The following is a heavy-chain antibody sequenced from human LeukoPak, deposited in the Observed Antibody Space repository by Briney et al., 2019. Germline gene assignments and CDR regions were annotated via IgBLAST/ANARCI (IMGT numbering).Heavy chain of an antibody. D-gene: IGHD6-13*01. CDR1: GFTLSSNY. CDR3: ARGGIAAAGFGYYYYGMDV. CDR2: ICSGGST. Sequence: GGSLRLSCAASGFTLSSNYMSWVRQARGKGLEWGSVICSGGSTYYPDSVKGRFTISRDNSKNTLYLQMNSLRAEGTAVYYCARGGIAAAGFGYYYYGMDVWGQGTTVTVSS. V-gene: IGHV3-53*01. J-gene: IGHJ6*02.